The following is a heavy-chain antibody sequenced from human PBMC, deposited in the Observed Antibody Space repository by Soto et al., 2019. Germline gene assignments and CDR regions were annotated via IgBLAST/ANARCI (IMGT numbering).Heavy chain of an antibody. CDR1: GYTFSTSG. CDR2: ISTYNGDT. CDR3: ARAGAAPYYYYGMDV. V-gene: IGHV1-18*01. D-gene: IGHD2-15*01. J-gene: IGHJ6*02. Sequence: QVQLVQSGAEVRKPGASVKVSCKASGYTFSTSGMSWLRQAPGQGLEWMGWISTYNGDTNDAPKFQDRVTMTSDTSTSTVYMELSSLRSDDTAVYYFARAGAAPYYYYGMDVWGQGTRVTVSS.